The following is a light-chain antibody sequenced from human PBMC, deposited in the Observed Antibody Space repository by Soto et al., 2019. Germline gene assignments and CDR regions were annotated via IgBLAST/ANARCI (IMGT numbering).Light chain of an antibody. CDR3: QQYNSYSPT. J-gene: IGKJ3*01. Sequence: DIQMTQSPSTLSASVGDRVTITCRASQSIHTWLAWYQQKPGKAPKLLVYQASDLESGVPSRFSGSGSGTEFTLTISSLQPDDFATYYCQQYNSYSPTFGPGTKVDIK. CDR2: QAS. CDR1: QSIHTW. V-gene: IGKV1-5*03.